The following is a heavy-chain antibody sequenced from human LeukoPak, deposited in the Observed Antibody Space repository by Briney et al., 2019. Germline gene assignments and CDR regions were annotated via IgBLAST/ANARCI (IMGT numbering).Heavy chain of an antibody. CDR2: LSSSGGSA. CDR3: AKGRPDSEYGYFQH. CDR1: GFTFTTYA. Sequence: GGSLRLSCAASGFTFTTYAMSWVRQAPGKGLEWVSVLSSSGGSASYADSVRGRFTISRDKSKNTLYLQVNSLRAEDTAVYYCAKGRPDSEYGYFQHWGQGTLVTVSS. J-gene: IGHJ1*01. V-gene: IGHV3-23*01. D-gene: IGHD1-14*01.